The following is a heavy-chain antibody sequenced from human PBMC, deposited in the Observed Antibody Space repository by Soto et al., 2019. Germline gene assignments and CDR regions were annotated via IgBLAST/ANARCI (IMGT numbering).Heavy chain of an antibody. CDR3: ASLRQRLDKIFDY. CDR1: GGSISSSSYY. Sequence: LSLTCTVSGGSISSSSYYWGWIRQPPGKGLEWIGSIYYSGSTYYNPSLKSRVTISVDTSKNQFSLKLSSVTAADTAVYYCASLRQRLDKIFDYWGQGTLVTVSS. V-gene: IGHV4-39*01. D-gene: IGHD6-25*01. CDR2: IYYSGST. J-gene: IGHJ4*02.